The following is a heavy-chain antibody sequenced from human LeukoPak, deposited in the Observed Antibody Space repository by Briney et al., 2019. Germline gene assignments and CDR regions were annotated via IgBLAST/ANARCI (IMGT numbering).Heavy chain of an antibody. Sequence: KPSETLSLNCTVSGGSISSHYWSWIRQPPGKGLEWIGYISYIGSTNYSPSLKSRATISVDTSKNQFSLRLSSVTAADTAVYYCAGDHLALNALDIWGQGTMVTVSS. V-gene: IGHV4-59*11. CDR2: ISYIGST. J-gene: IGHJ3*02. CDR3: AGDHLALNALDI. CDR1: GGSISSHY.